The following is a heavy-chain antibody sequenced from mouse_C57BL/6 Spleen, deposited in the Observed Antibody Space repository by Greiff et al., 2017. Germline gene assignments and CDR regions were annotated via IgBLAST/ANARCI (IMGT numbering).Heavy chain of an antibody. CDR3: ARDQNYYGSSVDY. CDR2: ISDGGSYT. Sequence: EVQLVESGGGLVKPGGSLKLSCAASGFTFSSYAMSWVRQTPEKRLEWVATISDGGSYTYYPDNVKGRFTISRDNAKNNLYLQMSHLKSEDTATYYCARDQNYYGSSVDYWGQGTTLTVSS. CDR1: GFTFSSYA. J-gene: IGHJ2*01. V-gene: IGHV5-4*01. D-gene: IGHD1-1*01.